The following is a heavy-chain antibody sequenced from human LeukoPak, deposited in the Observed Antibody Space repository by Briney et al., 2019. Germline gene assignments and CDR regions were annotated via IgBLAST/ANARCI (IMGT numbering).Heavy chain of an antibody. CDR1: GGSLSSYY. V-gene: IGHV4-39*01. J-gene: IGHJ1*01. CDR3: ARILLYSSSWPYQFEH. D-gene: IGHD6-13*01. CDR2: IYNSGTT. Sequence: SETLSLICTVFGGSLSSYYWVWVRQPPGKGLEWIGNIYNSGTTYYNPSLKSRVTISVDTSKNQFSLKLSSVTAADTAVYYCARILLYSSSWPYQFEHWGQGTLVTVSS.